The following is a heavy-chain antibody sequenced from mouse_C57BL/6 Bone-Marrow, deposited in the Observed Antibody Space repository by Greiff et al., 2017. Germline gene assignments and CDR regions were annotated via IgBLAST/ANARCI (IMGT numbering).Heavy chain of an antibody. J-gene: IGHJ2*01. CDR2: ISSGGDYI. CDR1: GFTFSSYA. CDR3: TSHYYGSSYLYFDY. V-gene: IGHV5-9-1*02. D-gene: IGHD1-1*01. Sequence: DVQLVESGAGLVKPGGSLKLSCAASGFTFSSYAMSWVRQTPEKRLEWVAYISSGGDYIYYADTVKGRFTISRDNARNTLYLQMSSLKSEDTAMYYCTSHYYGSSYLYFDYWGQGTTLTVSS.